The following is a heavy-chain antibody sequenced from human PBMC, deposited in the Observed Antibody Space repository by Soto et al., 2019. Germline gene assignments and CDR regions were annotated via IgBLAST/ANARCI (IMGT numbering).Heavy chain of an antibody. J-gene: IGHJ5*02. V-gene: IGHV4-31*03. CDR1: GGSISSGGYY. CDR2: IYYSGST. Sequence: PSETLSLTCTVSGGSISSGGYYWSWIRQHPGKGLEWIGYIYYSGSTYYNPSLKSRVTISVDTSKNQFSLKLSSVTAADTAVYYCARDVNMSLDPWGQGTLVTVSS. CDR3: ARDVNMSLDP.